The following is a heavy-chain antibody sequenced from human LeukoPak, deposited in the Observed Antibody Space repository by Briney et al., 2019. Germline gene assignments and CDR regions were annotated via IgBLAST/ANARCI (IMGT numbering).Heavy chain of an antibody. V-gene: IGHV3-74*01. Sequence: PGGSLRLSCAASGFTFSSYWMNWVRQAPGKGLVWVSRIASDGSSTTYADSVKGRFSISRDNAKNTLYLQMNSLRVEDTAVYYCARELRGGFDYWGQGTLVTVSS. CDR3: ARELRGGFDY. CDR1: GFTFSSYW. D-gene: IGHD3-10*01. CDR2: IASDGSST. J-gene: IGHJ4*02.